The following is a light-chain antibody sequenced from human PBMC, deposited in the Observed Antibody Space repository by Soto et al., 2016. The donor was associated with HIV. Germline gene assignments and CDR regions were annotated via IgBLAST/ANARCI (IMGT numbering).Light chain of an antibody. CDR2: AAS. V-gene: IGKV1-39*01. CDR1: QNINSY. J-gene: IGKJ2*01. CDR3: QQSYNAPRT. Sequence: IQMTQSPSSLSASVGDRVTITCRASQNINSYLNWYQQKPGQAPKVLIYAASSLQSGVPSRFSGSGSGTDFTLTISSLQPEDFATYYCQQSYNAPRTFGQGTKLEI.